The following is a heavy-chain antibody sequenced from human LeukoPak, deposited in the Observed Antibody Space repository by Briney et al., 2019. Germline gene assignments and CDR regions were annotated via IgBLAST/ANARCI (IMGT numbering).Heavy chain of an antibody. CDR2: ISAYNGNT. V-gene: IGHV1-18*01. D-gene: IGHD6-19*01. Sequence: ASVKVSCKASGYTFTSYGISWVRQAPGQGLEWMGWISAYNGNTNYAQKLQGRVTMSTDTSTSTAYMELRSLRSDDTAVYYCARDSAGIAVAGYYYYYYMDVWGKGTTVTVSS. CDR1: GYTFTSYG. J-gene: IGHJ6*03. CDR3: ARDSAGIAVAGYYYYYYMDV.